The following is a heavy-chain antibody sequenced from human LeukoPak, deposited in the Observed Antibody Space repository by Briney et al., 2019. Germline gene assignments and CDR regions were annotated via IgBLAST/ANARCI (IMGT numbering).Heavy chain of an antibody. J-gene: IGHJ4*02. CDR2: IYYSGST. D-gene: IGHD6-13*01. Sequence: PSETLSLTCVVSGGSFNVHYWTWIRQPPGKGLEWIGYIYYSGSTNYNPSLKSRVTISVETSKNEFSLKLRSVTAADTAVYYCARVTGYRIEDYFDYWGQGTLVTVSS. V-gene: IGHV4-59*11. CDR3: ARVTGYRIEDYFDY. CDR1: GGSFNVHY.